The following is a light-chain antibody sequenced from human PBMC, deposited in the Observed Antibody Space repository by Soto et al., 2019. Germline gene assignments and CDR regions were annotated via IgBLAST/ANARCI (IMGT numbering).Light chain of an antibody. CDR1: QSVSSN. V-gene: IGKV3-15*01. J-gene: IGKJ1*01. CDR2: GAS. Sequence: EIVKISVVAIPFKNKGERATLSCRARQSVSSNLAWYQQKPGQAPRLLIYGASTRATGIPARFSGSGSGTEFTLTISSLQSEDFAVYYCQQYNNWPTWTFGQGTKVDIK. CDR3: QQYNNWPTWT.